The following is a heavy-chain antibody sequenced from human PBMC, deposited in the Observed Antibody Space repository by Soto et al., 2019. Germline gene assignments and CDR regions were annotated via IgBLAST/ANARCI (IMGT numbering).Heavy chain of an antibody. Sequence: ASETLCVRWGVEGGSFGGYGGSWIRQPPGKGLEWIGEINHSGSTNYNPSLKSRVTISVDTSKNQFSLKLSSVTAADTAVYYCASGPSCSGGSCYSPWFDPWGQETLVTVSS. J-gene: IGHJ5*02. V-gene: IGHV4-34*01. CDR3: ASGPSCSGGSCYSPWFDP. CDR1: GGSFGGYG. CDR2: INHSGST. D-gene: IGHD2-15*01.